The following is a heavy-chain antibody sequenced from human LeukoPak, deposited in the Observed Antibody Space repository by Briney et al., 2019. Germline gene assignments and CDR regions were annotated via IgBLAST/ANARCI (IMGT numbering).Heavy chain of an antibody. D-gene: IGHD1-1*01. CDR2: INSDESST. CDR3: ARVLLEREAR. Sequence: GGSLRLSCAASGFTLSGYWMHWVRQVPGKGLVWVSRINSDESSTSYADSVKGRFIISGDNAKNTLYLQMNSLRAEDTAVYYCARVLLEREARWGQGTLVTVSS. V-gene: IGHV3-74*01. J-gene: IGHJ4*02. CDR1: GFTLSGYW.